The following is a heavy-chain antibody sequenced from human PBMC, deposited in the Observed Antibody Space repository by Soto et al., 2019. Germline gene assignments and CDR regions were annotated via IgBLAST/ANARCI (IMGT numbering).Heavy chain of an antibody. V-gene: IGHV3-15*07. D-gene: IGHD3-3*01. CDR1: GFTFSNAW. CDR2: IKSKTDGGTT. Sequence: GGSLRLSCAAAGFTFSNAWMNWVRQAPGKGLEWVGRIKSKTDGGTTDYAAPVKGRFTISRDDSKNTLYLQMNSLKTEDTAVYYCTTDPFRGAYYDFWSGYYYGPPTQGDWFDPWGQGTLVTVSS. CDR3: TTDPFRGAYYDFWSGYYYGPPTQGDWFDP. J-gene: IGHJ5*02.